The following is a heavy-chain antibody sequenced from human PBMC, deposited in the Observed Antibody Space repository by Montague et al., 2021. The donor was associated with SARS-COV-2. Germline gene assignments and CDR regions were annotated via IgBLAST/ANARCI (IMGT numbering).Heavy chain of an antibody. V-gene: IGHV4-30-4*01. CDR2: SVGT. J-gene: IGHJ5*02. CDR3: ARGPGNQKAGS. Sequence: SVGTYYNPSLKSRVTMSVDTSHNQFSLQLSSVTAADTAIYYCARGPGNQKAGSWGQGTLVTVSS. D-gene: IGHD2/OR15-2a*01.